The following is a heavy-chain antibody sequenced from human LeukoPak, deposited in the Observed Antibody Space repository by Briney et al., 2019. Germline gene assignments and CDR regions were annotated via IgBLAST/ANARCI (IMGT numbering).Heavy chain of an antibody. J-gene: IGHJ3*02. CDR1: GGTFSSYA. D-gene: IGHD2-15*01. V-gene: IGHV1-69*13. CDR3: ARVDIVVVVAATWDGAFDI. CDR2: IIPIFGTA. Sequence: AAVKVSCKASGGTFSSYAISWVRQAPGQGLEWMGGIIPIFGTANYAQKSQGRVTITADESTSTAYMELSSLRSEDTAVYYCARVDIVVVVAATWDGAFDIWGQGTMVTVS.